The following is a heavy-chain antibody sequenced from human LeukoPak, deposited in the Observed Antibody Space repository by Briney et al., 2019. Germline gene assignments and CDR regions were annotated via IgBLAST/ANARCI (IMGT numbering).Heavy chain of an antibody. J-gene: IGHJ4*02. CDR2: INTNTGNP. Sequence: ASVKVSCKASGYTFTSYAMNWVRQAPGQGLEWMGWINTNTGNPTYAQGFTGRFVFSLDTSVSTAYLQISSLKAEDTAVYYCARDPQPAAVIPIAGFDYWGQGTLVTVSS. CDR1: GYTFTSYA. D-gene: IGHD6-13*01. V-gene: IGHV7-4-1*02. CDR3: ARDPQPAAVIPIAGFDY.